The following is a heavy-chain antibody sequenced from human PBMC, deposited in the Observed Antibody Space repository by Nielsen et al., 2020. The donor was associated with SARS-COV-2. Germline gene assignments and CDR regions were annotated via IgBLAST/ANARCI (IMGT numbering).Heavy chain of an antibody. V-gene: IGHV3-7*03. CDR1: GFTFSSYW. CDR2: IKQDGSEK. J-gene: IGHJ4*02. D-gene: IGHD3-10*01. CDR3: AKDLGGSGPFDY. Sequence: GESLKISCAASGFTFSSYWMSWVRQAPGKGLEWVANIKQDGSEKYYVDSVKGRFTISRDNSKNTLYLQMNSLRAEDTAVYYCAKDLGGSGPFDYWGQGTLVTVSS.